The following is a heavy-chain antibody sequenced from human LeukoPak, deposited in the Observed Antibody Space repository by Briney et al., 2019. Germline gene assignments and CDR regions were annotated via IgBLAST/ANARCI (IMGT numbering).Heavy chain of an antibody. V-gene: IGHV3-23*01. CDR2: MSGSGGTT. CDR1: GFIFSDYG. D-gene: IGHD2-8*01. J-gene: IGHJ4*02. Sequence: GGSLRLSCVVSGFIFSDYGMSWVRQAPGRGLEWVSAMSGSGGTTYYADSVKGRFTISRDNSKNTLYLQMNSLRAEDTAVYYCAKESPRKMLMVYATYFDYWGQGTLVTVSS. CDR3: AKESPRKMLMVYATYFDY.